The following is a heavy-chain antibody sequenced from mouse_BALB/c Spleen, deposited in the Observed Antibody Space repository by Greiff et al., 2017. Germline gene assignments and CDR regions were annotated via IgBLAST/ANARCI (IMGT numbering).Heavy chain of an antibody. J-gene: IGHJ2*01. V-gene: IGHV1-5*01. CDR2: IYPGNSDT. CDR1: GYTFTSYW. CDR3: TRDYYGSSYTY. D-gene: IGHD1-1*01. Sequence: EVQLQQSGTVLARPGASVKMSCKASGYTFTSYWMHWVKQRPGQGLEWIGAIYPGNSDTSYNQKFKGKAKLTAVTSTSTAYMELSSLTNEDSAVYYCTRDYYGSSYTYWGQGTTLTVSS.